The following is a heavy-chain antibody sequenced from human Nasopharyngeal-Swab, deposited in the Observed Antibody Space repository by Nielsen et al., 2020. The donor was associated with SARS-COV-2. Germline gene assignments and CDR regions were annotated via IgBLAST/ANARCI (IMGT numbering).Heavy chain of an antibody. CDR2: INHRGST. J-gene: IGHJ4*02. V-gene: IGHV4-34*01. D-gene: IGHD3-22*01. CDR3: ARERGGPRDDSSGYLYYFDY. Sequence: WIRRPPGKGLDWMGEINHRGSTNYNPSLKSRVTISVDTSKNQFSLKLSSVTAADTAVYYCARERGGPRDDSSGYLYYFDYWGQGTLVTVSS.